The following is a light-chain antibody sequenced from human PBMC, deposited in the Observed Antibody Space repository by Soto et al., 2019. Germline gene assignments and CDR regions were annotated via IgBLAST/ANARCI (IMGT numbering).Light chain of an antibody. CDR1: QSVSSY. V-gene: IGKV3-11*01. J-gene: IGKJ2*01. CDR3: QQRSTWPMYT. CDR2: DAS. Sequence: EIVLTKSPATLSLSPGERATLSCRASQSVSSYLAWYQQKPGQAPRLLIYDASNRATGITARFSGSGSGTDFTLTISSLAPEDFAVYYCQQRSTWPMYTFGQGTKLEIK.